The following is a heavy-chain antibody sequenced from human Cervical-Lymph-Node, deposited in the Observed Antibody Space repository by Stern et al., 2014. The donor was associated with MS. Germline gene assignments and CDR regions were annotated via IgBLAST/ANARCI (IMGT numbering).Heavy chain of an antibody. CDR3: AHSRVKYCRGGTCYSSLFDY. V-gene: IGHV2-5*02. J-gene: IGHJ4*02. D-gene: IGHD2-15*01. CDR1: GFSVATAGVG. Sequence: ESGPTLVKPTQTVTLTCTLSGFSVATAGVGVGWIRQPPGKALEWLALLYLADDKLYSPSLKNRLAIIKDSSKNQVVLTMTNVDPVDTATYYCAHSRVKYCRGGTCYSSLFDYWGQGTLVTVSS. CDR2: LYLADDK.